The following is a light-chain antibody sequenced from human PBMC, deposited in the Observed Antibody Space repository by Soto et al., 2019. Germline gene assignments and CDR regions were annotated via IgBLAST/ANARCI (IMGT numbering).Light chain of an antibody. Sequence: QSVLTQPASVSGSPGQSITISCSGTSSDVGGYNYVSWYQQYPGTAPKLMIYEVNNRPSGVSNRFSGSKSANTASLTISGLQAEDEADYYCSSYTTSSTWVFGGGTKLSVL. J-gene: IGLJ3*02. CDR2: EVN. CDR1: SSDVGGYNY. V-gene: IGLV2-14*01. CDR3: SSYTTSSTWV.